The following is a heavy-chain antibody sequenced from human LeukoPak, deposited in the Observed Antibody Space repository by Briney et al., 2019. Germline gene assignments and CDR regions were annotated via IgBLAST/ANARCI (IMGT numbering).Heavy chain of an antibody. CDR3: AKDLISIVVVITPTPA. CDR1: GFTFRNYG. J-gene: IGHJ5*02. V-gene: IGHV3-30*02. CDR2: IRYDGSNK. D-gene: IGHD2-2*01. Sequence: GGSLRLSCAASGFTFRNYGMHWVRQAPGKGLEGVAFIRYDGSNKNYADSVKGRFTISRDNSKNTLYLQMNSLRAEDTAVYYCAKDLISIVVVITPTPAWGQGTLVTVSS.